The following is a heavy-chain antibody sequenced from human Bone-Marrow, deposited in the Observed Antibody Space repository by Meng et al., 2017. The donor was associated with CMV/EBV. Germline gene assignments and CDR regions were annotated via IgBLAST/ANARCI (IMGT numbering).Heavy chain of an antibody. Sequence: SGGTFSSYANSWVRQAPGQGLEWMGGIIPIFGTANYAQKFQGRVTITTDESTSTAYMELSSLRSEDTAVYYCASSWGYCSGGSCPNSNWGQGTLVTVSS. CDR1: GGTFSSYA. J-gene: IGHJ4*02. CDR3: ASSWGYCSGGSCPNSN. V-gene: IGHV1-69*05. CDR2: IIPIFGTA. D-gene: IGHD2-15*01.